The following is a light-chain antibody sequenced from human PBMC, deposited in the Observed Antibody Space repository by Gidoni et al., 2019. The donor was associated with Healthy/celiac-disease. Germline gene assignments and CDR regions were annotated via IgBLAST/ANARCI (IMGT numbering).Light chain of an antibody. CDR3: QQYDNLLPT. J-gene: IGKJ5*01. CDR2: DAS. Sequence: DIQMTQSPSSLSASVGDRVTITCQASQDISNYLKLYQQKPGKAPKPLIYDASNFETGGPSRFSGSGSWTEFTFLISSLQPEDIATYYCQQYDNLLPTFGQGTRLEIK. CDR1: QDISNY. V-gene: IGKV1-33*01.